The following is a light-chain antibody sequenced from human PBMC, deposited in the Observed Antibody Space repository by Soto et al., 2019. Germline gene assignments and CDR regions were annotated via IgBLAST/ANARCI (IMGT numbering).Light chain of an antibody. CDR2: DVS. V-gene: IGLV2-11*01. CDR1: SSDVGGYNY. CDR3: NSQTSSGIRV. Sequence: QSALTQPRSVSGSPGQSVTISCTGTSSDVGGYNYVSWYQQHPGKAPKLMIYDVSKRPSGVPDRFSGSKSGNTASLTISGLQAEDEADYYCNSQTSSGIRVFGTGTKLTVL. J-gene: IGLJ1*01.